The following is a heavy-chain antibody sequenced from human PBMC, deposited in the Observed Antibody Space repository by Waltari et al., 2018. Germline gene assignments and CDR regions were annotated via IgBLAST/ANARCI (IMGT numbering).Heavy chain of an antibody. CDR1: GYTLTGNY. CDR2: INPNSGGT. CDR3: AKSPWNGPLDY. V-gene: IGHV1-2*02. Sequence: QAHLVQSGAEVKKPGASVTVSCQASGYTLTGNYIHWVRQAPGQGLEWMGWINPNSGGTNYAQKFQGRVTVTRDTSISTAYMEVSSLRSDDTAVYYCAKSPWNGPLDYWGQGTLVTVSS. J-gene: IGHJ4*02. D-gene: IGHD2-8*01.